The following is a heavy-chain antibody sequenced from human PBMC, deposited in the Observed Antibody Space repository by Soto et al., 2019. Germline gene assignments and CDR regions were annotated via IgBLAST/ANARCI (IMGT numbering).Heavy chain of an antibody. CDR1: LFTFSSYG. CDR3: ARPYCSGGSCQASYYYYGMDV. CDR2: IWYDGSNK. Sequence: SCAASLFTFSSYGIHWVRQAPGKWLEWVAVIWYDGSNKYYADSVKGRFTISRDNSKNTLYLQMNSLRAEDTAVYYCARPYCSGGSCQASYYYYGMDVWGQGTTVTVSS. J-gene: IGHJ6*02. D-gene: IGHD2-15*01. V-gene: IGHV3-33*01.